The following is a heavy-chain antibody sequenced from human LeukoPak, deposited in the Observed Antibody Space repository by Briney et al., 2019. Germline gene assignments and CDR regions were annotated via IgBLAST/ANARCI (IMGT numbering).Heavy chain of an antibody. J-gene: IGHJ4*02. Sequence: PGGSLRLSCSASGFTFSSYAMHWVRQAPGKGLEYVSAISNNGGSTYYADSVKGRFTISRDNSKNTLYLQMGSLRADDMAVYYCARGSCTNGICYTDYWGQGTLVTVSS. CDR2: ISNNGGST. D-gene: IGHD2-8*01. CDR3: ARGSCTNGICYTDY. V-gene: IGHV3-64*02. CDR1: GFTFSSYA.